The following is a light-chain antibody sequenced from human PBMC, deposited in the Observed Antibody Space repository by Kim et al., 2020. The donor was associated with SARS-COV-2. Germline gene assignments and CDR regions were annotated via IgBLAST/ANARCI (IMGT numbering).Light chain of an antibody. CDR2: QDN. V-gene: IGLV3-1*01. CDR3: QAWDSGTEDVV. CDR1: KLGDKY. J-gene: IGLJ2*01. Sequence: SPGQTASITCSGEKLGDKYACWYQQTPGQSPVLIIYQDNKRPSGIPERFSGSNSGNTATLTISGTQAMDEADYYCQAWDSGTEDVVFGGGTKLTVL.